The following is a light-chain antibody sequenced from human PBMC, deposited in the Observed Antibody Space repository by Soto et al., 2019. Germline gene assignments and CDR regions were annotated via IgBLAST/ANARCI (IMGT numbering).Light chain of an antibody. CDR1: SSDVGAYTS. CDR2: EVS. Sequence: QSALTQPASVSGSPGQSITISCTGSSSDVGAYTSVSWYQQHTGKAPKLMIYEVSNRPSGGSRRFSGSKSGNTASLTISGLQAEDEADYYCSSYAGSSNVFGTGTKVTVL. V-gene: IGLV2-14*01. CDR3: SSYAGSSNV. J-gene: IGLJ1*01.